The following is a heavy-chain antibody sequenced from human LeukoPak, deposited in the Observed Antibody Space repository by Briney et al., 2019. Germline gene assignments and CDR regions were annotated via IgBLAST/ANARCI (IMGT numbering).Heavy chain of an antibody. CDR3: AKDVRFLEWSGTFDI. V-gene: IGHV3-30*02. Sequence: PGGSLRLSCAASGFTFSSYEMNWVRQAPGKGLEWVAFIRYDGSNKYYADSVKGRFTISRDNSKNTLYLQMNSLRAEDTAVYYCAKDVRFLEWSGTFDIWGQGTMVTVSS. D-gene: IGHD3-3*01. CDR1: GFTFSSYE. J-gene: IGHJ3*02. CDR2: IRYDGSNK.